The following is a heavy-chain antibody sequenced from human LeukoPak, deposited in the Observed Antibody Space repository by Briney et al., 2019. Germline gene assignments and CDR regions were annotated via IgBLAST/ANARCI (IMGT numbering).Heavy chain of an antibody. D-gene: IGHD3-22*01. Sequence: SSETLSLTXAVYGGSFSGYYWSWIRQPPGKGMEWIGEINHSGSTNYNPSLKSRVTISVDTSKNQFSLKLSSVTAADTAVYYCARGDSRRAYYYDSSGYYYGYWGQGTLVTVSS. CDR2: INHSGST. V-gene: IGHV4-34*01. CDR1: GGSFSGYY. J-gene: IGHJ4*02. CDR3: ARGDSRRAYYYDSSGYYYGY.